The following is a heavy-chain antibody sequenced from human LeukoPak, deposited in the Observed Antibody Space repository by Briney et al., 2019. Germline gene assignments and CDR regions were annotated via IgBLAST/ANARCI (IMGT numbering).Heavy chain of an antibody. J-gene: IGHJ5*02. V-gene: IGHV4-30-4*01. D-gene: IGHD3/OR15-3a*01. CDR2: IYYSGST. CDR3: AKEVARRTGGFDP. CDR1: GGSISSGDYY. Sequence: SETLSLTCTVSGGSISSGDYYWSWIRQPPGKGLEWIGYIYYSGSTYYNPSLKSRVTISVDTPKKQFSLKLSSVTAADTAVYYCAKEVARRTGGFDPWGQGTLVTVSS.